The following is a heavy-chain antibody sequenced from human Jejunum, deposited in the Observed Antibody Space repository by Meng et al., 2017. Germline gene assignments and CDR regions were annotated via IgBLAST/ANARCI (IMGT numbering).Heavy chain of an antibody. V-gene: IGHV4-4*02. D-gene: IGHD3-16*02. J-gene: IGHJ4*02. CDR2: SHHSGST. Sequence: QPESGRRLLSPSGALLFPCGVVCGCFSSSDCWSWGRQRPGKGLEWIGESHHSGSTNYNPSLKSRVTISVDKSKNQFSLKLSSVTAADTAVYYCAREWSGSFRHFDYWGQGTLVTVSS. CDR3: AREWSGSFRHFDY. CDR1: CGCFSSSDC.